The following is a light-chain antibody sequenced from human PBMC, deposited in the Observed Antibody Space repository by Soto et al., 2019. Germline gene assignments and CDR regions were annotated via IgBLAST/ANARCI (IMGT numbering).Light chain of an antibody. CDR2: DAS. CDR3: QQYYSFPLT. Sequence: AIQLTQSPSSLSASLGDRVTITCRASQDSTKYLAWYQQKPGKAPNLLIYDASSLESGVPSRFSGSESGTDFTLTISCLQSEDFATYYCQQYYSFPLTFGGGTKVDI. CDR1: QDSTKY. V-gene: IGKV1-13*02. J-gene: IGKJ4*01.